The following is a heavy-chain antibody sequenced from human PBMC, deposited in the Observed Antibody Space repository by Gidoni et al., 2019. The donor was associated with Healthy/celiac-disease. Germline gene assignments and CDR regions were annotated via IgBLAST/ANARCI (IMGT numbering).Heavy chain of an antibody. V-gene: IGHV4-59*01. CDR1: GGSISSYY. J-gene: IGHJ6*02. CDR2: IYYSGST. D-gene: IGHD3-3*01. CDR3: ARGRLLYYDFWSGYPSGGMDV. Sequence: QVQLQASGPGLVQPSETLSLTCTVSGGSISSYYWSWIRQPPGKGLEWIGYIYYSGSTNYNPSLKSRVTISVDTSKNQFSLKLSSVTAADTAVYYCARGRLLYYDFWSGYPSGGMDVWGQGTTVTVSS.